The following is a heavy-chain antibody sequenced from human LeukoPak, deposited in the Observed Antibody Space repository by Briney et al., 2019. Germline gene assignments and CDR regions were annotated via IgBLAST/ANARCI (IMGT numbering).Heavy chain of an antibody. V-gene: IGHV3-7*04. J-gene: IGHJ4*02. CDR1: GFTFSSYW. D-gene: IGHD3-9*01. CDR2: IKQDGSEK. CDR3: ARATYYDILTHFDY. Sequence: GGSLRLSCAASGFTFSSYWMSCVRQAPGKGLEWVANIKQDGSEKYYVDSVKGRFTISRDNAKNSLYLQMNSLRAEDTAVYYCARATYYDILTHFDYWGQGTLVPVSS.